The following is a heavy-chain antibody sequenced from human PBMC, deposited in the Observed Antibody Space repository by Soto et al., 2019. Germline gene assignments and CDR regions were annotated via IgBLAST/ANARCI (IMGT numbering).Heavy chain of an antibody. CDR2: ISYDGTNK. V-gene: IGHV3-30-3*01. CDR1: GFTFSNHA. CDR3: ARDQGYYDSSGYFDY. D-gene: IGHD3-22*01. Sequence: GGSLRLSCAAFGFTFSNHAMHWVRQAPGKGLEWVAVISYDGTNKYYADSVKGRFTISRDNSKNTLFLQMNSLRAEDTAVYYCARDQGYYDSSGYFDYWGQGTLVTVSS. J-gene: IGHJ4*02.